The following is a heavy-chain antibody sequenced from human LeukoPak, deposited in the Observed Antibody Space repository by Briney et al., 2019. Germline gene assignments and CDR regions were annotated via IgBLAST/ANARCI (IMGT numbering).Heavy chain of an antibody. V-gene: IGHV1-69*13. D-gene: IGHD2-2*01. CDR1: GGTFSSYA. CDR2: IIPILGTA. Sequence: ASVKVSCKASGGTFSSYAISWVRQAPGQGLEWMGGIIPILGTANYAQKFQGRVTITADESTSTAYMELSSLRSEDTAVYYCARGADCSSTSCYLFDYWGQGTLVTVSS. CDR3: ARGADCSSTSCYLFDY. J-gene: IGHJ4*02.